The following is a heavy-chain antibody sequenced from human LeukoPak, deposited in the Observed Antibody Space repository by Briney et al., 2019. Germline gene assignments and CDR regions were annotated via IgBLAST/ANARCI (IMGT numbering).Heavy chain of an antibody. CDR1: AFTFSSRW. CDR2: INSDGSRT. Sequence: PGGSLILSCAASAFTFSSRWMHWVRQAPGKGLVWVSRINSDGSRTNYADSVKGRFTISRDNAKHRLYLKMNSIRAEDRAVYYCACYYGMHVWVQGTTVSVS. J-gene: IGHJ6*02. CDR3: ACYYGMHV. V-gene: IGHV3-74*01.